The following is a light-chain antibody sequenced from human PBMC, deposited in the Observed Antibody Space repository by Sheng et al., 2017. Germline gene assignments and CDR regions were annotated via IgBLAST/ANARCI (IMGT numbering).Light chain of an antibody. Sequence: DIQMTQSPSTLSASVGDRVTLTCRASQNISSKLAWYQQKPGKAPKLLVYEASNLESGVPSRFGGSGSGTEFTLTISSLQPDDFATYYCQEYNAYSSFGQGTKAGHQT. CDR1: QNISSK. CDR3: QEYNAYSS. J-gene: IGKJ2*03. V-gene: IGKV1-5*03. CDR2: EAS.